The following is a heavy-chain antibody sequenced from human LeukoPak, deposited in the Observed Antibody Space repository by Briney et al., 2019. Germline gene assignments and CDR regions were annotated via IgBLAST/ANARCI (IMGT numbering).Heavy chain of an antibody. V-gene: IGHV1-2*02. Sequence: ASVKVSCKASGYTFTGYYMHWVRQAPGQGLEWMGWINPNSGGTNYAQKFQGRVTMTRDTSISTACMELSRLRSDDTAVYYCARGSDDFWSGYSPSYWGQGTLVTVSS. J-gene: IGHJ4*02. CDR1: GYTFTGYY. CDR3: ARGSDDFWSGYSPSY. D-gene: IGHD3-3*01. CDR2: INPNSGGT.